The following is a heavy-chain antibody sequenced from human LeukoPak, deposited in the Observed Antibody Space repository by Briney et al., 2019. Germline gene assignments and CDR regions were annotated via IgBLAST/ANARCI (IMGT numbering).Heavy chain of an antibody. CDR1: GYTFSSYD. J-gene: IGHJ6*04. CDR3: ARGRPHAV. V-gene: IGHV1-8*01. CDR2: MNPNSGNT. Sequence: ASVKVSCKASGYTFSSYDINWVRQATGQGLEWMGWMNPNSGNTGYAQKLQGRATITRNTSINTAYMELSSLRSEDTAIYYCARGRPHAVWGKGTTVTVSS.